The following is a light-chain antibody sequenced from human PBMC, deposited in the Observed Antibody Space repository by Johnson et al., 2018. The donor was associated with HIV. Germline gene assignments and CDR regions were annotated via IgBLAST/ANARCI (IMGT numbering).Light chain of an antibody. V-gene: IGLV1-51*01. CDR3: GTWDSSLSAGGV. Sequence: QSVLTQPPSVSAAPGQKVTISCSGSSSNIGNNYVSWYQQLPGTAPKLLIYDNHKRPSGIPDRFSGSQSGTSATLGITGLQTGDEADYYCGTWDSSLSAGGVFGTGTKVTVL. CDR2: DNH. J-gene: IGLJ1*01. CDR1: SSNIGNNY.